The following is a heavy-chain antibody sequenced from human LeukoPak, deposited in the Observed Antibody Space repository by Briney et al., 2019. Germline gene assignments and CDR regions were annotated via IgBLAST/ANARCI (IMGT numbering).Heavy chain of an antibody. CDR1: GYTFTGYY. V-gene: IGHV1-2*02. J-gene: IGHJ4*02. Sequence: ASVKVSCKASGYTFTGYYMHWVRQAPGQGLEWMGWINPSGGGTNYAQKFQGRVTMTRDTSISTAYMELSRLRSDDTAVYYCARLSIAARPGDDYWGQGTLVTVSS. CDR3: ARLSIAARPGDDY. D-gene: IGHD6-6*01. CDR2: INPSGGGT.